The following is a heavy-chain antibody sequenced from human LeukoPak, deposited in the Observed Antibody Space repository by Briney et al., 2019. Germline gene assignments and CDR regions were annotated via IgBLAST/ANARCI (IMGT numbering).Heavy chain of an antibody. CDR1: GFSFSSYS. V-gene: IGHV3-48*01. CDR2: ISSSGGTV. CDR3: ARHNYYDSSGYYTGHAFDI. D-gene: IGHD3-22*01. J-gene: IGHJ3*02. Sequence: GGSLRLSCAASGFSFSSYSMNWVRQAPGKGLEWVSYISSSGGTVYYADSVKGRFTISRDNSKNTLYLQMNSLRAEDTAVYYCARHNYYDSSGYYTGHAFDIWGQGTMVTVSS.